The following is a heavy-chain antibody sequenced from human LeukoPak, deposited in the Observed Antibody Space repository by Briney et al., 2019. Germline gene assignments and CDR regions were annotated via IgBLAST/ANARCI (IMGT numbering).Heavy chain of an antibody. D-gene: IGHD3-10*01. J-gene: IGHJ3*02. CDR1: GFTFSSYA. V-gene: IGHV3-23*01. Sequence: PGGSLRLSCAASGFTFSSYAMSWVRQAPGKGLEWVSAISGSGGSTYYADSVKGRFTISRDNSKNTLYLQMNSLRAEDTAVYYCAKFFRGFGEFLRGLDAFDIWGQGTMVTVSS. CDR3: AKFFRGFGEFLRGLDAFDI. CDR2: ISGSGGST.